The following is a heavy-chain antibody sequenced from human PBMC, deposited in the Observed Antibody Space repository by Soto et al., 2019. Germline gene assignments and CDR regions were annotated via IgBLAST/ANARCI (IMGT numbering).Heavy chain of an antibody. D-gene: IGHD6-13*01. CDR3: ARDLAAGDH. Sequence: QVQLVQSGAEVKKPGASVKVSCKASGYTFTNYYIHWVRQAPGQGLEWMGIINPTSGSTNYAQKCQGRVTLTYDTSTTTVYRELSGLRSEDTAVVYCARDLAAGDHWGQGTLVTVSS. V-gene: IGHV1-46*01. CDR2: INPTSGST. CDR1: GYTFTNYY. J-gene: IGHJ4*02.